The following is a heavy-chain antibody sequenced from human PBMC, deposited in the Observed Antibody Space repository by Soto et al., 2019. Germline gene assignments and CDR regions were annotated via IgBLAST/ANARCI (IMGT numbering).Heavy chain of an antibody. CDR2: IYYSEST. CDR1: GGSISSYY. J-gene: IGHJ4*02. CDR3: ARGAVAGFDY. Sequence: SETLSLTCTVSGGSISSYYWSWIRQPPGKGLEWIGYIYYSESTNYNPSLKSRVTISVDTSKNQFSLKLSSVTAADTAVYYCARGAVAGFDYWGQGTLVTVSS. V-gene: IGHV4-59*01. D-gene: IGHD6-19*01.